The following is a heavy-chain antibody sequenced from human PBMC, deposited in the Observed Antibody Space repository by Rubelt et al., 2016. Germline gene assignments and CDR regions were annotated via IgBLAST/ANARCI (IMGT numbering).Heavy chain of an antibody. J-gene: IGHJ2*01. V-gene: IGHV1-46*01. D-gene: IGHD3-10*01. CDR3: ASDYGSGSNYWYFDL. Sequence: FQGRVTMTRDTSTSTVYMELSSLRSEDTAVYYCASDYGSGSNYWYFDLWGRGTLVTVSS.